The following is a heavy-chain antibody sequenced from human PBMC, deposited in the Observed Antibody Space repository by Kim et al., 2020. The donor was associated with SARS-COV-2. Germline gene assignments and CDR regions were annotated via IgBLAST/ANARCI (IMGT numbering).Heavy chain of an antibody. CDR3: ARAPLAFYSSSSYYFDY. J-gene: IGHJ4*02. V-gene: IGHV4-39*01. CDR1: GGSISSSSYY. Sequence: SETLSLTCTVSGGSISSSSYYWGWIRQPPGKGLEWIGSIYYSGSTYYNPSLKSRVTISVDTSKNQFSLKLSSVTAADTAVYYCARAPLAFYSSSSYYFDYWGQGTLVTVSS. D-gene: IGHD6-13*01. CDR2: IYYSGST.